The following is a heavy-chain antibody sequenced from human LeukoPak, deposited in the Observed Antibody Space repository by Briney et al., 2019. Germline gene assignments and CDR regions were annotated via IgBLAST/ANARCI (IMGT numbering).Heavy chain of an antibody. Sequence: GKSLRLSCSVSGFAIIDYVLHWVRQPPGKGLEWVAALSQDGTVQYYTDSVKRRFTFSRETSNNPLYLQVSPLSADDPALFFCARLVRGLGRPKRKHWGQGTLVPVSS. CDR3: ARLVRGLGRPKRKH. V-gene: IGHV3-30*04. D-gene: IGHD3-22*01. J-gene: IGHJ4*01. CDR2: LSQDGTVQ. CDR1: GFAIIDYV.